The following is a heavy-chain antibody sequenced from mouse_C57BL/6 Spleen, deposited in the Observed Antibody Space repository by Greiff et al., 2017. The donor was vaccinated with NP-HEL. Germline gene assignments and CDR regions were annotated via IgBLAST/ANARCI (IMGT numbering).Heavy chain of an antibody. J-gene: IGHJ4*01. CDR2: IRSKSNNYAT. D-gene: IGHD2-5*01. V-gene: IGHV10-1*01. CDR1: GFSFNTYA. Sequence: EVMLVESGGGLVQPKGSLKLSCAASGFSFNTYAMNWVRQAPGKGLEWVARIRSKSNNYATYYADSVKDRFTISRDDSESMLYLQMNNLKTEDTAMYYCVRQRGYSNKDYYAMDYWGQGTSVTVSS. CDR3: VRQRGYSNKDYYAMDY.